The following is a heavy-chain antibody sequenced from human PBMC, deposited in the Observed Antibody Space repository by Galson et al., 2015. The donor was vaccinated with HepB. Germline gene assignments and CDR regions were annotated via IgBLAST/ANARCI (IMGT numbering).Heavy chain of an antibody. D-gene: IGHD3-10*01. CDR3: ARDFGSGSYPDAFDI. V-gene: IGHV3-30*04. Sequence: LRLSCAASGFTFSSYAMHWVRQAPGKGLEWVAVISYDGSNKYYADSVKGRFTISRDNSKNTLYLQMNSLRAEDTAVYYCARDFGSGSYPDAFDIWGQGTMVTVSS. CDR1: GFTFSSYA. J-gene: IGHJ3*02. CDR2: ISYDGSNK.